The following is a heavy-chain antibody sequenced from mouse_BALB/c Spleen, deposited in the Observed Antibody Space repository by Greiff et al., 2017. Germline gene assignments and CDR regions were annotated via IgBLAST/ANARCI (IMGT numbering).Heavy chain of an antibody. Sequence: EVKLMESGGGLVQPGGSMKLSCVASGFTFSNYWMNWVRQSPEKGLEWVAEIRLKSNNYATHYAESVKGRFTISRDDSKSSVYLQMNNLRAEDTGIYYCTRDGNLGFAYWGQGTLVTVSA. J-gene: IGHJ3*01. D-gene: IGHD2-1*01. V-gene: IGHV6-6*02. CDR3: TRDGNLGFAY. CDR1: GFTFSNYW. CDR2: IRLKSNNYAT.